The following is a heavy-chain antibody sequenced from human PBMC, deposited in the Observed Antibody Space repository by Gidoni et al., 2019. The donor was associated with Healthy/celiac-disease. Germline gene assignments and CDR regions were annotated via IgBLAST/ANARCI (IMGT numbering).Heavy chain of an antibody. J-gene: IGHJ4*02. Sequence: QLQLVESGGGVVQPGRSLRLSCAASGFTFSSCGMDWVRQAPGKGLGWVAVMWYEGSNKCYADSVKGRFTISRDNSKNTLYLQMNSLRAEDTAVYYCARENYDFWSGYFAPLNYWGQRTLVTVSS. CDR1: GFTFSSCG. CDR2: MWYEGSNK. D-gene: IGHD3-3*01. V-gene: IGHV3-33*01. CDR3: ARENYDFWSGYFAPLNY.